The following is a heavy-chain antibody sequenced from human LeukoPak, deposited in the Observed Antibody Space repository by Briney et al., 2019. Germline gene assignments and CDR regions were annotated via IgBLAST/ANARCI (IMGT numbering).Heavy chain of an antibody. CDR2: IWYDGSNK. CDR1: GFTFSSYG. CDR3: ARDPMIRGIGWFDP. J-gene: IGHJ5*02. D-gene: IGHD3-10*01. Sequence: GGSLRLSCVAPGFTFSSYGMHWVRQAPGKGLEWVAVIWYDGSNKYYADFVKGRFIISRDNSKNTLYLQMNSLRAEDTAVYYCARDPMIRGIGWFDPWGQGTLVTVSS. V-gene: IGHV3-33*01.